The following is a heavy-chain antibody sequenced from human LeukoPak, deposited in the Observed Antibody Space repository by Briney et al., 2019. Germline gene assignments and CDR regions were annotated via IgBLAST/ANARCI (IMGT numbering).Heavy chain of an antibody. CDR2: IYTSGST. J-gene: IGHJ3*02. CDR1: GGSISSYY. D-gene: IGHD3-3*01. V-gene: IGHV4-4*07. CDR3: ARQPTYDFWSGYSLHDAFDI. Sequence: SETLSLTCTVSGGSISSYYWSWIRQPAGKGLEWIGRIYTSGSTNYNPSLKSRVTMSVDTSNNHFSLKLRSVTAADTALYYCARQPTYDFWSGYSLHDAFDIWGQGTMVTVSS.